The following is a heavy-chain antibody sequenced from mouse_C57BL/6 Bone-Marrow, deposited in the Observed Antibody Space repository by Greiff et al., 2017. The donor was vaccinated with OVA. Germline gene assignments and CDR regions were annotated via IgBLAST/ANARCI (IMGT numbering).Heavy chain of an antibody. CDR2: IHPNSGST. D-gene: IGHD2-3*01. J-gene: IGHJ3*01. V-gene: IGHV1-64*01. CDR3: GRFEGYAIAY. Sequence: QVQLQQSGAELVKPGASVKLSCKASGYIFTSYWMHWVKQRPGQGLEWIGMIHPNSGSTNYNEKFKSKATLTVDKSSSTAYMQLSSLTSEDSAVYYAGRFEGYAIAYWGQGTLVTVSA. CDR1: GYIFTSYW.